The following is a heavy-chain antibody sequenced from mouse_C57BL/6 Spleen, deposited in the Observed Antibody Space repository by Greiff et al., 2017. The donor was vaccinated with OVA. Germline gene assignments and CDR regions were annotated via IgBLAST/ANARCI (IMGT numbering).Heavy chain of an antibody. CDR1: GYTFTSYW. CDR2: INPSNGGT. CDR3: ARNYEYPYYFDY. Sequence: QVQLQQPGTELVKPGASVTLSCKASGYTFTSYWMHWVKQRPGQGLEWIGNINPSNGGTNYNEKFKSKATLTADKSSSTAYMQLSSLTSEDTAVYCCARNYEYPYYFDYWGQGTTLTVSS. J-gene: IGHJ2*01. D-gene: IGHD2-4*01. V-gene: IGHV1-53*01.